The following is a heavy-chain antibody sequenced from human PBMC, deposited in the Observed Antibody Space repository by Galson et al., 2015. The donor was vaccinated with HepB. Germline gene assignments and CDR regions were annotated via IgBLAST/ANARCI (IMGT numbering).Heavy chain of an antibody. Sequence: CAISGDSASSNSAAWNWIRQSPSRGLEWLGRTYYRSKWYNDYAVSVKSRITINPDTSKNQFSLQLNSVTPEDTAVYYCARFTYYYGSGSYSDLYYFDYWGQGTLVTVSS. J-gene: IGHJ4*02. CDR3: ARFTYYYGSGSYSDLYYFDY. CDR1: GDSASSNSAA. D-gene: IGHD3-10*01. CDR2: TYYRSKWYN. V-gene: IGHV6-1*01.